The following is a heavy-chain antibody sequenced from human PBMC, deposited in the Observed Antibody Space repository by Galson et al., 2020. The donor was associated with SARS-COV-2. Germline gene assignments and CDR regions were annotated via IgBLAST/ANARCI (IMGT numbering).Heavy chain of an antibody. CDR1: GYTFTSYG. Sequence: ASVKVSCQASGYTFTSYGISWVRQAPGQGLEWMGWLSAYNGNTNYAQKLQGRVTMTTDTSTSTAYMELRSLRSDDTAVYYCARVNYDFWSGAGRNYYYGMDVWGQGTTVTVSS. V-gene: IGHV1-18*01. J-gene: IGHJ6*02. D-gene: IGHD3-3*01. CDR3: ARVNYDFWSGAGRNYYYGMDV. CDR2: LSAYNGNT.